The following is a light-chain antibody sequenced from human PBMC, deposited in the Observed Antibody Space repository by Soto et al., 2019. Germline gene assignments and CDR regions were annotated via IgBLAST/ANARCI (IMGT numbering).Light chain of an antibody. CDR1: SNTIGGYNV. J-gene: IGLJ1*01. CDR3: VSYTTSASYV. V-gene: IGLV2-14*02. Sequence: QSALTQPASVSGSPGQSITISCTGSSNTIGGYNVVSWYQQHPGKAPKVIIYEGIKRPSGVSNRFSGAISGSTASLTISGLQAEDEADYYCVSYTTSASYVFGTGTKVTVL. CDR2: EGI.